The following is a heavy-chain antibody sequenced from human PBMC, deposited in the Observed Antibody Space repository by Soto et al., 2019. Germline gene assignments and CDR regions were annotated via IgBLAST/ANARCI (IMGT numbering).Heavy chain of an antibody. D-gene: IGHD3-16*01. J-gene: IGHJ4*02. CDR1: GFTLSNFD. V-gene: IGHV3-13*01. CDR3: VRTLYHPLNY. Sequence: EAQLVEYGGGLVQPGGSLRLSCAASGFTLSNFDMHWVRLATGKGLEWVSGIASAGDTFYAGSVKGRFTISREIDNNSFFLQMNNLRAEDTALYYCVRTLYHPLNYFGQGILVTVSS. CDR2: IASAGDT.